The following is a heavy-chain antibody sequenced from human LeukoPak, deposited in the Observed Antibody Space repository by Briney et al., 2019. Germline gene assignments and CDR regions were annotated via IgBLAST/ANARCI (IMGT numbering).Heavy chain of an antibody. CDR1: GFTFNTYA. D-gene: IGHD3-3*01. CDR3: ARDERLLSFLK. CDR2: ITGSGGST. Sequence: PGGSLRLSCAASGFTFNTYAMSWVRQAPGKGLEWVSGITGSGGSTYYADSVKGRFTISRDNSKNTLYLQMNSLRAEDTAIYYCARDERLLSFLKWGQGTLVTVSS. J-gene: IGHJ4*02. V-gene: IGHV3-23*01.